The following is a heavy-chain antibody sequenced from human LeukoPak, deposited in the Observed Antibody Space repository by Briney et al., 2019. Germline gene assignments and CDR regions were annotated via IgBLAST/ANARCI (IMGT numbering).Heavy chain of an antibody. V-gene: IGHV1-18*01. D-gene: IGHD5-18*01. J-gene: IGHJ5*02. CDR2: TSAYNGNT. CDR3: ARSTPQLWLAPGKFDP. CDR1: GYTFTSYG. Sequence: ASVKVSCKASGYTFTSYGISWVRQAPGQGLEWMGWTSAYNGNTNYAQKLQGRVTMTTDTSTSTAYMELRSLRSDDTAVYYCARSTPQLWLAPGKFDPWGQGTLVTVSS.